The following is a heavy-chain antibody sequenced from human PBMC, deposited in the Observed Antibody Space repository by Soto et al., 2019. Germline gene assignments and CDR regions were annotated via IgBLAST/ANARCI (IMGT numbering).Heavy chain of an antibody. Sequence: QVQLVQSGAEVKKPGSSVKVSCKASGGTFSSYAISWVRQAPGQGLEWMGGIIPIFGTANYAQKFQGRVTITADESTSTAYMELSSLRSEDTAVYYCARKHCSGGSCYSDYYGMDVWGQGTTVTVSS. J-gene: IGHJ6*02. CDR3: ARKHCSGGSCYSDYYGMDV. V-gene: IGHV1-69*01. D-gene: IGHD2-15*01. CDR1: GGTFSSYA. CDR2: IIPIFGTA.